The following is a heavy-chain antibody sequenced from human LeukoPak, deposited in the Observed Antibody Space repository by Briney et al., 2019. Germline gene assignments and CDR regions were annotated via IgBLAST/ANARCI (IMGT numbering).Heavy chain of an antibody. J-gene: IGHJ6*03. D-gene: IGHD3-10*01. CDR1: GYTFTSYA. CDR2: INTNTGNP. Sequence: ASVKVSCKASGYTFTSYAMNWVRQAPGQGLEWMGWINTNTGNPTYAQGSTGRFVFSLDTSVSTAYLQISSLKAEDTAVYYCARGVGELLRTSYYYYMDVWGKGTTVTVS. V-gene: IGHV7-4-1*02. CDR3: ARGVGELLRTSYYYYMDV.